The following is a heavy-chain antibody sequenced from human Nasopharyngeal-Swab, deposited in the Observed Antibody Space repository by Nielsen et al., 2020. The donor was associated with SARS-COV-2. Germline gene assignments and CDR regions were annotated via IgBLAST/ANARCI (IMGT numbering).Heavy chain of an antibody. CDR1: GGSISSGGYY. D-gene: IGHD3-3*01. V-gene: IGHV4-31*03. Sequence: SETLSLTCTVSGGSISSGGYYWSWIRQHPGKGLEWIGYMYYSGSTYYNPSLKSRVTISVDTSKNQFSLKLNSVTAADTAVYYCARGLYDFWSGSKRGVFDIWGQGTMVTVSS. J-gene: IGHJ3*02. CDR2: MYYSGST. CDR3: ARGLYDFWSGSKRGVFDI.